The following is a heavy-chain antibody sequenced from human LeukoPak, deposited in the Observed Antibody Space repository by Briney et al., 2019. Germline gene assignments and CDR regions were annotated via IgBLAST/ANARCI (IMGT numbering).Heavy chain of an antibody. Sequence: TAGESLKISCKGSGYSFSDFWIAWVRQMPGKGLEWMGIIYPGDSDTRYSPSFQGQVTISADKSISTAYLQWSSLKASDTAMYYCARLTPSQWELRYWGQGTLVTVSS. J-gene: IGHJ4*02. CDR1: GYSFSDFW. D-gene: IGHD1-26*01. CDR3: ARLTPSQWELRY. V-gene: IGHV5-51*01. CDR2: IYPGDSDT.